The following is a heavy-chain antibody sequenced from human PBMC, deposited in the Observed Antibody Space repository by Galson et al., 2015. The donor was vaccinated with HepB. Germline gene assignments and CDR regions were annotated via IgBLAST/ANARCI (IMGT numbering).Heavy chain of an antibody. CDR2: INPGNRNT. D-gene: IGHD2-2*01. Sequence: SVKVSCKASGYTFTSYAMHWVRQAPGQRPEWMGWINPGNRNTKYSENFQGRVTITRDTSANTAYMELSNLTSEDTAVYFCARARVPPAPSSFYFYYAMDVWGQGTTVSVSS. CDR3: ARARVPPAPSSFYFYYAMDV. CDR1: GYTFTSYA. J-gene: IGHJ6*02. V-gene: IGHV1-3*01.